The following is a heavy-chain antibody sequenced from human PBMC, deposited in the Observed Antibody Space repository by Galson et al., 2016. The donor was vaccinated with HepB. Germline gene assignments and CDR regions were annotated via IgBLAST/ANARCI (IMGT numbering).Heavy chain of an antibody. D-gene: IGHD5-12*01. CDR1: GFIFSSYA. CDR2: IWYDGTSK. CDR3: AREVDAPE. J-gene: IGHJ4*02. Sequence: SLRLSCAASGFIFSSYAMHWVRQAPDKGLEWVAVIWYDGTSKFYADSVKGRFTISRDNSKNMLYLQMNSLRAEDTALYYCAREVDAPEWGQGTLVTVSS. V-gene: IGHV3-33*01.